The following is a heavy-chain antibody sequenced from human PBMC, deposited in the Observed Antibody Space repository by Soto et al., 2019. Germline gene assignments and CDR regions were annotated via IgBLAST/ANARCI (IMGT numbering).Heavy chain of an antibody. J-gene: IGHJ3*02. Sequence: QVQLVQSGAEVKKPGASVKVSCKASGYTFTSYGISWVRQAPGQGLEWMGWISAYNGNTNYAQKLQGRVTMTTDTSTITANMELRSRRSDDTAGYYCASGPGYCSSASWYGQQPGDLIPFDIWGQGTMVTVSS. CDR3: ASGPGYCSSASWYGQQPGDLIPFDI. D-gene: IGHD2-2*03. V-gene: IGHV1-18*01. CDR2: ISAYNGNT. CDR1: GYTFTSYG.